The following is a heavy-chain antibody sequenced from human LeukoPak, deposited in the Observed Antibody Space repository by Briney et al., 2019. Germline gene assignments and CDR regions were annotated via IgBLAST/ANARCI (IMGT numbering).Heavy chain of an antibody. D-gene: IGHD3-10*01. J-gene: IGHJ4*02. Sequence: GSLRLSCAASGFTLSSYSMNWVRQAPGKGLEWVAVISYDGSNTYYADSVKGRFTISRDNSKNMLYLQMNSLRAEDTAVYYCAKPYYYGSRSYMDYWGQGTLVTVSS. CDR1: GFTLSSYS. CDR2: ISYDGSNT. V-gene: IGHV3-30*18. CDR3: AKPYYYGSRSYMDY.